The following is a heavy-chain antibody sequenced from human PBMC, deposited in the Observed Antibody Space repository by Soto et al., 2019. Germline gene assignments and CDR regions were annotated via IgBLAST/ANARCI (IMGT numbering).Heavy chain of an antibody. CDR2: IKSKTDGGTT. Sequence: EVQLVESGGGLLKPGGSLRLSCAASGFTFSNAWMSWVRQAPGKGVEWVGRIKSKTDGGTTDYAAPVKGRFTISRDDSKHTLYLQMNSLKTADIAVYYCATRNGTNYYGMDVCGQGTTVIVCS. V-gene: IGHV3-15*01. J-gene: IGHJ6*02. D-gene: IGHD1-7*01. CDR1: GFTFSNAW. CDR3: ATRNGTNYYGMDV.